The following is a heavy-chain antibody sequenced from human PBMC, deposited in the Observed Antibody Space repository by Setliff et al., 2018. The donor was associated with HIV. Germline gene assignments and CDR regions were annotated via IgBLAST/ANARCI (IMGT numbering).Heavy chain of an antibody. Sequence: SETLSLTCTVSGGSGSSADYYWAWIRQRPGRGLEWIGYIHYSGTTYYNPSLESRVTISVDTSNNQFSLNLHSVTAADTALYYCARSPRSCTTGVCYPYVDSWGQGTLVTVSS. CDR1: GGSGSSADYY. CDR3: ARSPRSCTTGVCYPYVDS. D-gene: IGHD2-8*01. V-gene: IGHV4-31*03. J-gene: IGHJ4*02. CDR2: IHYSGTT.